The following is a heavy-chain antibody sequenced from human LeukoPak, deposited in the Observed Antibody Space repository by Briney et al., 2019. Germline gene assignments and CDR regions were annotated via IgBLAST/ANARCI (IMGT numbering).Heavy chain of an antibody. J-gene: IGHJ4*02. D-gene: IGHD3-3*01. Sequence: SETLSLTCAVYGGSFSGYYWSWIRQPPGKGLEWIGEINHSGSTNYNPSLKSRVTISVDTSKNQFSLKLSSVTAADTAVYYCARHYNFWSGYPYYFDYWGQGTLVTVSS. CDR3: ARHYNFWSGYPYYFDY. V-gene: IGHV4-34*01. CDR2: INHSGST. CDR1: GGSFSGYY.